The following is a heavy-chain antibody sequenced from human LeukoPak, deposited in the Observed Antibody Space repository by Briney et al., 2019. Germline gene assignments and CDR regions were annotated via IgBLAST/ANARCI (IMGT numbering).Heavy chain of an antibody. D-gene: IGHD1-1*01. Sequence: GGPLRLSCAASGFTVSSNYMSWVRQAPGKGLEWVSVIYSAGKTYYAHSVKGRFTISRDNSKNTVYLQMNSLRAEDTAVYYCAKVSPTGRAFDCWGQGTLVTVSS. J-gene: IGHJ4*02. CDR3: AKVSPTGRAFDC. V-gene: IGHV3-53*01. CDR2: IYSAGKT. CDR1: GFTVSSNY.